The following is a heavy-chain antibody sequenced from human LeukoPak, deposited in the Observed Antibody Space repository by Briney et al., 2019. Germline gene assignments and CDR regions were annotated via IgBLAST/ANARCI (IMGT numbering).Heavy chain of an antibody. CDR3: AKASRGVVQNPDFDY. CDR2: ISWDGGST. J-gene: IGHJ4*02. D-gene: IGHD3-10*01. CDR1: GFTFDDYA. V-gene: IGHV3-43D*04. Sequence: GGSLRLSCAASGFTFDDYAMHWVRQAPGKGLEWVSLISWDGGSTYYADSVKGRSTISRDNSKNSLYLQMNSLRAEDTALYYCAKASRGVVQNPDFDYWGQGTLVTVSS.